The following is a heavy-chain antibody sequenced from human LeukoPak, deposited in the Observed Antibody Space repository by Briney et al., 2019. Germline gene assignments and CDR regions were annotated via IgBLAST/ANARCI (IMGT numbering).Heavy chain of an antibody. CDR3: ARALSNTVRGVGDY. Sequence: GGSLRLSCAASGFTFDDYDMNWVRQAPGKGLEWVSGINWNGDTTGYADSLKGRFTISRDNAKNSLYLQMNSLRVEDTAVYYCARALSNTVRGVGDYWGQGTLVTVSS. D-gene: IGHD3-10*01. J-gene: IGHJ4*02. CDR2: INWNGDTT. V-gene: IGHV3-20*04. CDR1: GFTFDDYD.